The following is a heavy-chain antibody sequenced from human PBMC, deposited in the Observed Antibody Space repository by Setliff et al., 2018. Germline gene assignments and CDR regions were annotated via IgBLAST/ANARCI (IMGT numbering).Heavy chain of an antibody. V-gene: IGHV4-34*01. J-gene: IGHJ2*01. CDR1: GGSFTGYY. CDR3: ARHGGWYFDL. Sequence: SETLSLTCTVYGGSFTGYYWSWFRQVPGKGLEWIAEIGHXDXXXXXXSLKSRVTISADTSKSEFSLRLNSVTAADSAVYYCARHGGWYFDLWGRGTLVTVSS. CDR2: IGHXDXX. D-gene: IGHD4-17*01.